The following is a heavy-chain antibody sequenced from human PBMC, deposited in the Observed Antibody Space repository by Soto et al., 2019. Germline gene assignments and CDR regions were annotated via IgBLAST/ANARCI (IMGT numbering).Heavy chain of an antibody. J-gene: IGHJ6*02. CDR3: ARWHKYYYYGMDV. V-gene: IGHV2-26*01. CDR2: IFSNDEK. CDR1: GFSLSNARMG. Sequence: QVTLKESGPVLVKPTETLTLTCTVSGFSLSNARMGVSWIRQPPGKALEWLAHIFSNDEKPYSTSLKSRLTXSXDXXNSKAVLTMTNMDPVDTATYYCARWHKYYYYGMDVWGQGTTVTVSS.